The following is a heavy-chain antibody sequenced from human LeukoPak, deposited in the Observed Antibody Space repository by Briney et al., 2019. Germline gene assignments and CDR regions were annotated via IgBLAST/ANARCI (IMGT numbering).Heavy chain of an antibody. D-gene: IGHD1-26*01. CDR2: INHSGST. CDR3: ARLDGSYFFDY. J-gene: IGHJ4*02. V-gene: IGHV4-34*01. Sequence: PSETMSLTCAVYGGSFSGYYWSWNRQPPGKGLERNGEINHSGSTNYNPSLKSRVTISVDTSKNQFSLKLSSVTAADTAVYYCARLDGSYFFDYWGQGTLVTVSS. CDR1: GGSFSGYY.